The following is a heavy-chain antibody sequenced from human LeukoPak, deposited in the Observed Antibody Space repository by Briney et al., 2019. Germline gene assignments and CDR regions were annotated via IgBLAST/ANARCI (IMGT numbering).Heavy chain of an antibody. Sequence: SETLSLTCTVSGGSISSSSYYWGWIRQPPGKGLEWIGSIYYSGSTYYNPSLKSRVTISVDTSKNQFSLKLSSVTAADTAVYYCARVYYYGSGSSYWGQGTLVTVSS. CDR1: GGSISSSSYY. D-gene: IGHD3-10*01. J-gene: IGHJ4*02. V-gene: IGHV4-39*07. CDR2: IYYSGST. CDR3: ARVYYYGSGSSY.